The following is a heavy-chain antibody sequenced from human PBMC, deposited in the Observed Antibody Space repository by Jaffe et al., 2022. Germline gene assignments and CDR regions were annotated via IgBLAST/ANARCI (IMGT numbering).Heavy chain of an antibody. CDR1: GYSISSGYY. V-gene: IGHV4-38-2*01. Sequence: QVQLQESGPGLVKPSETLSLTCAVSGYSISSGYYWGWIRQPPGKGLEWIGSIYHSGSTYYNPSLKSRVTISVDTSKNQFSLKLSSVTAADTAVYYCARSLGYCSSTSCYRAFDIWGQGTMVTVSS. D-gene: IGHD2-2*02. J-gene: IGHJ3*02. CDR2: IYHSGST. CDR3: ARSLGYCSSTSCYRAFDI.